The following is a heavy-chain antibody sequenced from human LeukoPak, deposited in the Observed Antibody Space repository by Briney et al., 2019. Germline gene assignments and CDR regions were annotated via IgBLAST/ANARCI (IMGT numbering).Heavy chain of an antibody. J-gene: IGHJ4*02. V-gene: IGHV3-23*01. CDR2: ISGSGGST. CDR1: GFTFSSYA. Sequence: PGGSLRLSCGASGFTFSSYAMSWVRQAPGKGLEWVSAISGSGGSTYYADSVKGRFTISRDNSKNTLYLLMNSLRAEDTAVYYCAKDKSVGPLFDYWGQGTLVTVSS. CDR3: AKDKSVGPLFDY.